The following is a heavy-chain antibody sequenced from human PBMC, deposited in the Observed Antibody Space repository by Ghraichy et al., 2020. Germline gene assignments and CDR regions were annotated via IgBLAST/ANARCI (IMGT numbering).Heavy chain of an antibody. J-gene: IGHJ4*02. D-gene: IGHD4-23*01. CDR1: GFTFSSYA. V-gene: IGHV3-30-3*01. CDR3: ARGRSKYGGNSRIGRW. Sequence: GGSLRLSCAASGFTFSSYAMHWVRQAPGKGLEWVAVISYDGSNKYYADSVKGRFTISRDNSKNTLYLQMNSLRAEDTAVYYCARGRSKYGGNSRIGRWWGQGTLVTVSA. CDR2: ISYDGSNK.